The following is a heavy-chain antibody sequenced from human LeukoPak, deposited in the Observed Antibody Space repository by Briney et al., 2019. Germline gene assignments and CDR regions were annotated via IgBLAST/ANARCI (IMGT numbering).Heavy chain of an antibody. J-gene: IGHJ5*02. CDR2: INPNSDGT. CDR1: GYTFTGYY. V-gene: IGHV1-2*02. CDR3: ARAPYIVVVPAAMHVVDDRSENWFDP. D-gene: IGHD2-2*01. Sequence: ASVKVSCTASGYTFTGYYMHWVRQAPGQGLEWMGWINPNSDGTNYAQKFQGRVTMTRDTSISTAYMELSRLRSDDTAVYYCARAPYIVVVPAAMHVVDDRSENWFDPWGQGTLVTVSS.